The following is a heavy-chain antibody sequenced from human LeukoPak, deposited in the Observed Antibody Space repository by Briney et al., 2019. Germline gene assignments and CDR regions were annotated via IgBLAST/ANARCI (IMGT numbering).Heavy chain of an antibody. V-gene: IGHV4-39*07. CDR1: GGSISSSSYY. CDR2: INHSGST. CDR3: ARAGFRFFDI. D-gene: IGHD1-14*01. Sequence: PSETLSLTCTVSGGSISSSSYYWGWIRQPPGKGLEWIGEINHSGSTNYNPSLKSRVTISVDTSKNQFSLKLSSVTAADTAVYYCARAGFRFFDIWGQGTMVTVSS. J-gene: IGHJ3*02.